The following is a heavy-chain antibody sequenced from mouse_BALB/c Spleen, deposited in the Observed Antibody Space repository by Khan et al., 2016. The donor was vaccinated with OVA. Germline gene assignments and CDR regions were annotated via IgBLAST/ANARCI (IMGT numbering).Heavy chain of an antibody. V-gene: IGHV2-6-1*01. Sequence: QVQLKESGPGLVEPSQSLSITCTISGFSLTNYGVHWVRQPPGKGLEWLVVIWHDGSTTNNSALKSRLTISKDNSKSQVFLKMNSLQTDDTAMYFCARQPYYHYNIMDYWGQGTSVTVSS. CDR2: IWHDGST. CDR1: GFSLTNYG. J-gene: IGHJ4*01. CDR3: ARQPYYHYNIMDY. D-gene: IGHD2-10*01.